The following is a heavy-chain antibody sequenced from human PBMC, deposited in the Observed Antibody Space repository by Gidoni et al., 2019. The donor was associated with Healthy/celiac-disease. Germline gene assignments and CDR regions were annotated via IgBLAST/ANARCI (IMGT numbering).Heavy chain of an antibody. CDR2: ISGSGGRT. V-gene: IGHV3-23*01. D-gene: IGHD6-19*01. CDR1: GFTFSSYA. CDR3: AKEVRAVAGYDY. Sequence: EVQLLESGGGLVQPGGSRRLSCAASGFTFSSYAMSWVRRAPGMGLEWVSAISGSGGRTYYADSVKGRFTISRDNSKNTLYLQMNSLRAEDTAVYYCAKEVRAVAGYDYWGQGTLVTVSS. J-gene: IGHJ4*02.